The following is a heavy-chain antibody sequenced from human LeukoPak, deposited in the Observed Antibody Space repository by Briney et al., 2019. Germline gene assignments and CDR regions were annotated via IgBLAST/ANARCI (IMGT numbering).Heavy chain of an antibody. V-gene: IGHV3-23*01. Sequence: LTGGSLRLSCAASGFTFNNYAMSWVRQAPGKGLEWVSGISGSGDSTYYADSVKGRFTISRDNSKNTLYLQMNSLRVEDTAVYYCARTRGCSSTSCYEDYWGQGTLVTVSS. CDR1: GFTFNNYA. CDR3: ARTRGCSSTSCYEDY. D-gene: IGHD2-2*01. CDR2: ISGSGDST. J-gene: IGHJ4*02.